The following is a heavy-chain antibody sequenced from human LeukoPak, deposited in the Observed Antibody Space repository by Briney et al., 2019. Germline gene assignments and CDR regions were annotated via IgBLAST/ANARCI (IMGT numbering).Heavy chain of an antibody. J-gene: IGHJ4*02. CDR1: GFTPSDYY. CDR2: ISDSGSTI. CDR3: ASSQLSRDGYNPIDY. V-gene: IGHV3-11*01. D-gene: IGHD5-24*01. Sequence: GRSLRLSCAASGFTPSDYYMSWIRQAPGKGLEWISYISDSGSTIYYANSVKGRFTISRDNARNSLYLQMSSLRAEDTAVYYCASSQLSRDGYNPIDYWGQGTLVTVSS.